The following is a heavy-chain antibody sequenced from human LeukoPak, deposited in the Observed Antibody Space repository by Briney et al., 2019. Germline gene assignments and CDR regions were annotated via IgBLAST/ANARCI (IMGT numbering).Heavy chain of an antibody. D-gene: IGHD6-13*01. J-gene: IGHJ1*01. CDR2: INPNSGGT. Sequence: ASVKVSCKVSGYTLTELSMHWVRQAPEQGLEWMGWINPNSGGTNYAQKFQGRVTMTRDTSISTAYMELSRLRSDDTAVYYCASEPIAAAPHFQHWGQGTLVTVSS. V-gene: IGHV1-2*02. CDR3: ASEPIAAAPHFQH. CDR1: GYTLTELS.